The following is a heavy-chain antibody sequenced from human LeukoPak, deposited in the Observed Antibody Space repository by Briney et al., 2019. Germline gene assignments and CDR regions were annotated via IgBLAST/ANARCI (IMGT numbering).Heavy chain of an antibody. CDR1: GFTFSNAW. CDR3: TTDRTKWALHDY. D-gene: IGHD1-26*01. V-gene: IGHV3-15*01. J-gene: IGHJ4*02. Sequence: GGSLRLSCAASGFTFSNAWMSWVRQAPGKGLEWVGRFKSKTDGETRDYAAPVQGRFTISRDDSKNTLYLQMNSLRTEDTAVYYCTTDRTKWALHDYWGQGTLVTVSS. CDR2: FKSKTDGETR.